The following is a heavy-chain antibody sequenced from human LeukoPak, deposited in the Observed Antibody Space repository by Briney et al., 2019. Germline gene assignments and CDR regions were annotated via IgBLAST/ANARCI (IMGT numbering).Heavy chain of an antibody. D-gene: IGHD3-10*01. CDR3: ARAMVRGVKPYGFDY. J-gene: IGHJ4*02. Sequence: SETLSLTCTVSGGSISSGGYYWSWSRQHPGKGLEWIGYIYYSGSTYYNPSLKSRVTISVDTSKSQFSLKLSSVTAADTAVYYCARAMVRGVKPYGFDYWGQGTLVTVSS. CDR1: GGSISSGGYY. V-gene: IGHV4-31*03. CDR2: IYYSGST.